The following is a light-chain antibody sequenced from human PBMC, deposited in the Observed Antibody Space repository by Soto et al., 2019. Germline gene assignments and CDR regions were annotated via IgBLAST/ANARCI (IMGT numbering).Light chain of an antibody. V-gene: IGKV3-20*01. J-gene: IGKJ1*01. CDR1: QNVSSSF. CDR3: QQYGRSPWT. CDR2: GAS. Sequence: EIVLTQSPGTLSLSPGEGATLSCRASQNVSSSFLAWYQQKPGQAPRLLTYGASSRATGIPDRFSGSGSGTDFTLTINRLEPEDFAVYYCQQYGRSPWTFGQGTKVEIK.